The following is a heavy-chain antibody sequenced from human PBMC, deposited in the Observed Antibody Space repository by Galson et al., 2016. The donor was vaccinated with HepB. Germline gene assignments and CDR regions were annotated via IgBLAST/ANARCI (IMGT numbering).Heavy chain of an antibody. D-gene: IGHD5/OR15-5a*01. J-gene: IGHJ4*02. CDR3: ARVVGRGVYDGRFDY. CDR2: TYYRSKWYN. V-gene: IGHV6-1*01. CDR1: CDSASSNSAA. Sequence: SAIFCDSASSNSAARYWIRWFPSRALEGLGRTYYRSKWYNDYAESEKSRVTINPDTYKNQFSLQLNSVTPEDTAVYYCARVVGRGVYDGRFDYWGQGILVTVSS.